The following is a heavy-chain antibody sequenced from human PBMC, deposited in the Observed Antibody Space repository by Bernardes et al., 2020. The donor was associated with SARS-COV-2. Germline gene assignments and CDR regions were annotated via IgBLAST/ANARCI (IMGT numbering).Heavy chain of an antibody. CDR2: IIPIFGTA. Sequence: SVKVSCKASGGTFSSYAISWVRQAPGQGLEWMGGIIPIFGTANYAQKFQGRVTITADESTSTAYMELSSLRSEDTAGYYCARDLPDSSGYYRDYYYYGMDVWGQGTTVTVSS. J-gene: IGHJ6*02. CDR3: ARDLPDSSGYYRDYYYYGMDV. CDR1: GGTFSSYA. V-gene: IGHV1-69*13. D-gene: IGHD3-22*01.